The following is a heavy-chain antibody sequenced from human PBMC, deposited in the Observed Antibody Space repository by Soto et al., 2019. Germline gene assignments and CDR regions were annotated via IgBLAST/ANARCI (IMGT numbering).Heavy chain of an antibody. CDR3: AAGGIAAAGIDY. D-gene: IGHD6-13*01. Sequence: ASVKVSCKASGYSFTGYYMHWVRQAPGQGLEWMGWINPNSGGTNYAQKFQGWVTMTRDTSISTAYMELSRLRSDDTAVYYCAAGGIAAAGIDYWGQGTLVTVSS. CDR2: INPNSGGT. J-gene: IGHJ4*02. V-gene: IGHV1-2*04. CDR1: GYSFTGYY.